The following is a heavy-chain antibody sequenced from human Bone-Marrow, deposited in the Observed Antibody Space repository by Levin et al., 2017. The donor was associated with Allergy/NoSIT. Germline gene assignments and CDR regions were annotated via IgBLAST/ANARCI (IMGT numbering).Heavy chain of an antibody. J-gene: IGHJ4*02. CDR3: AKDLSSRFDY. CDR2: ISGSGGST. CDR1: GFTFSSYA. V-gene: IGHV3-23*01. D-gene: IGHD2-2*01. Sequence: ASVKVSCAASGFTFSSYAMSWVRQAPGKGLEWVSAISGSGGSTYYADSVKGRFTISRDNSKNTLYLQMNSLRAEDTAVYYCAKDLSSRFDYWGQGTLVTVSS.